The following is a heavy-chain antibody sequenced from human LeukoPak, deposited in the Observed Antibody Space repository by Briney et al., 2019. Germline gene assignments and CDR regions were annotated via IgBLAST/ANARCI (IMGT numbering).Heavy chain of an antibody. CDR2: IYRGGPT. J-gene: IGHJ5*02. D-gene: IGHD4-17*01. CDR3: ARDSYVDSEAVRWFDP. CDR1: GLTLSSNY. Sequence: PGGSLRLSCVASGLTLSSNYMSWVRPAPGEGLEWVSVIYRGGPTYYADSVKGRFTISRDNSKIALYLQMNSLRAEDTAVYYCARDSYVDSEAVRWFDPWGQGTLVTVSS. V-gene: IGHV3-66*01.